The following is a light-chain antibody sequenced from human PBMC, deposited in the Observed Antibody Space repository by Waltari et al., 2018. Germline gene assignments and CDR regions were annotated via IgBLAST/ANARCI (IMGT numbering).Light chain of an antibody. V-gene: IGLV1-51*01. CDR1: SSPIGNNF. CDR2: ENY. Sequence: QSVLTQPPSVSAAPGQKVTISCSGSSSPIGNNFVSWYQQIPGTAPKLLIFENYKRPSGIPDRFSGSKSGTSATLGITGLQTGDEADYYCGTWDSSLSAHVFGTGTKVTVL. J-gene: IGLJ1*01. CDR3: GTWDSSLSAHV.